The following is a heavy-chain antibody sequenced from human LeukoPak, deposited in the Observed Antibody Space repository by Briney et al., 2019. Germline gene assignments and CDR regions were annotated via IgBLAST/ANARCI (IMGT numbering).Heavy chain of an antibody. CDR3: ARGINVGATSF. V-gene: IGHV4-59*01. CDR2: VHYSGST. CDR1: GGSMNNYY. J-gene: IGHJ4*02. Sequence: SETLSLTCIVSGGSMNNYYWSWVRQPPGKGLEWIGCVHYSGSTKYNPSLKSRVTISIDTSKNQFSLEVTSVTAADTAVYFCARGINVGATSFWGQGALVTVSS. D-gene: IGHD1-26*01.